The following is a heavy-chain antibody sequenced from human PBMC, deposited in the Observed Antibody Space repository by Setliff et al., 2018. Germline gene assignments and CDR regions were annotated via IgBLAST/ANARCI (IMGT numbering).Heavy chain of an antibody. D-gene: IGHD5-18*01. V-gene: IGHV3-30*18. CDR1: GFAFDSYA. J-gene: IGHJ4*02. Sequence: PGGSLRLSCAASGFAFDSYAMHWVRQAPGKGLEWVAIIFHDGRDIYYGDSVQGRFAISRDNSKNTLYLQMNSLRPEDTAVYYCAKGDTPMSPFLISGWGPGTLVTVSS. CDR2: IFHDGRDI. CDR3: AKGDTPMSPFLISG.